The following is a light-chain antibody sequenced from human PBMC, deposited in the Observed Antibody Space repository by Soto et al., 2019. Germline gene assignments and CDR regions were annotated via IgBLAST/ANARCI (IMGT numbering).Light chain of an antibody. CDR1: QSITTY. CDR3: QQYNSYRWT. Sequence: DIQMTQSPSSLSASVGDRVTITCRASQSITTYLNWYQQKPGIAPKLLIYAASSLQSGVPSRFSGSGSGTDFTLTISSLQPDDFATYYCQQYNSYRWTFGLGTKVDI. V-gene: IGKV1-39*01. J-gene: IGKJ1*01. CDR2: AAS.